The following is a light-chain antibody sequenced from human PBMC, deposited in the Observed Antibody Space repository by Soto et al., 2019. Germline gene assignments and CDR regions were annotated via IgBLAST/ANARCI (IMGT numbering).Light chain of an antibody. CDR2: DAS. J-gene: IGKJ5*01. V-gene: IGKV3D-20*01. CDR1: PIVSSSY. CDR3: QQYGSSPIT. Sequence: ELVLPQSPATLSLSPGARSALSGGGRPIVSSSYLAWYQQKPGLAPRLLIYDASSRATGIPDRFSGSGSGTDFTLTISRLEPEDFAVYYCQQYGSSPITFGQGTRLEIK.